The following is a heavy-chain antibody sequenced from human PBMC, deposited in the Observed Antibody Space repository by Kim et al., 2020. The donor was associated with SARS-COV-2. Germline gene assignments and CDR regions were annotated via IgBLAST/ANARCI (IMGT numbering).Heavy chain of an antibody. CDR1: GYTFTRYG. V-gene: IGHV1-18*01. CDR2: ISAYNGNT. D-gene: IGHD3-22*01. CDR3: AVDSHYYDSSGYYGSNDAFDI. Sequence: ASVKVSCKASGYTFTRYGISWVRQAPGQGLEWMGWISAYNGNTNYAQKLQGRVTMTTDTSTSTAYMELRSLRSDDTAVYYCAVDSHYYDSSGYYGSNDAFDIWGQGTMVTVSS. J-gene: IGHJ3*02.